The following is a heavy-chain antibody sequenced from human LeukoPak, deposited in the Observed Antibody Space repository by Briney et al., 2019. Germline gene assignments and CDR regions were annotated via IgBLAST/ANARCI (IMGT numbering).Heavy chain of an antibody. CDR3: VRGRSGTYYSFDV. J-gene: IGHJ3*01. CDR1: VGSFGSSF. V-gene: IGHV4-59*13. Sequence: PSETLPLTCSVFVGSFGSSFWKWIRLSPGKGLEWIGYISYNGRTNYSPSLKSRVIISIDTSKNQLPLNLTSVTAADTALYYCVRGRSGTYYSFDVWGQGTMVSVSA. CDR2: ISYNGRT. D-gene: IGHD1-26*01.